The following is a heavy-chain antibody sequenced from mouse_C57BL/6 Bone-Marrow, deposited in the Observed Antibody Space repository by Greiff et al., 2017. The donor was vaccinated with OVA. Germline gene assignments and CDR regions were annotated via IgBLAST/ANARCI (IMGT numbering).Heavy chain of an antibody. CDR1: GYTFTSYG. CDR2: IYPRSGNT. CDR3: ARWGIWTTVVEDYFDY. Sequence: QVQLKESGAELARPGASVKLSCKASGYTFTSYGISWVKQRTGQGLEWIGEIYPRSGNTYYNEKFKGKATLTADKSSSTAYMELRSLTSEDSAVYFCARWGIWTTVVEDYFDYWGQGTTLTVSS. J-gene: IGHJ2*01. D-gene: IGHD1-1*01. V-gene: IGHV1-81*01.